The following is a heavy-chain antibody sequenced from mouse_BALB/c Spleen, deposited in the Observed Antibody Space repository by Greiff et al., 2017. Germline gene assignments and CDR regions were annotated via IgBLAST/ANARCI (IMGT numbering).Heavy chain of an antibody. CDR3: ARSDYDFDY. Sequence: EVQVVESGGGLVQPGGSRKLSCAASGFTFSSFGMHWVRQAPEKGLEWVAYISSGSSTIYYADTVKGRFTISRDNPKNTLFLQMTSLRSEDTAMYYCARSDYDFDYWGQGTTLTVSS. CDR1: GFTFSSFG. J-gene: IGHJ2*01. V-gene: IGHV5-17*02. CDR2: ISSGSSTI. D-gene: IGHD2-4*01.